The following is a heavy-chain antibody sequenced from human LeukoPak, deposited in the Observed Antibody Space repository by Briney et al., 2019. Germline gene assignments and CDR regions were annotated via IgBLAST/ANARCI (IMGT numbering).Heavy chain of an antibody. CDR3: VIGVGWQPDY. D-gene: IGHD2-15*01. CDR2: IYKIGTT. CDR1: GDSVTGYY. Sequence: SETLSLTCTVFGDSVTGYYLNWARQPPGKGLEWIGHIYKIGTTNYNPSLKSRLTISADTSKNQFSLKLRSVTAADTAVYYCVIGVGWQPDYWGQGALVTVSS. J-gene: IGHJ4*02. V-gene: IGHV4-59*02.